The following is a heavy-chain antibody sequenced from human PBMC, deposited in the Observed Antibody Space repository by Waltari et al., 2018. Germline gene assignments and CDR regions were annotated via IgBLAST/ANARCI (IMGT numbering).Heavy chain of an antibody. D-gene: IGHD2-15*01. CDR2: IIPILGIA. CDR3: ARERYNCSGGSCYV. Sequence: FSSYTISWVRQAPGQGLEWMGRIIPILGIANYAQKFQGRVTITADKSTSTAYMELSSLRSEDTAVYYCARERYNCSGGSCYVWGQGTLVTVSS. J-gene: IGHJ4*02. V-gene: IGHV1-69*04. CDR1: FSSYT.